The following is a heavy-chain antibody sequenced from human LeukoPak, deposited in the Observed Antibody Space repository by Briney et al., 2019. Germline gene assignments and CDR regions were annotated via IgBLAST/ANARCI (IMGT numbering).Heavy chain of an antibody. J-gene: IGHJ3*02. CDR2: ISSSSSYI. V-gene: IGHV3-21*01. CDR1: GFTFGSYS. D-gene: IGHD2-2*02. CDR3: ARDRCSSTSCYILGAFDI. Sequence: GGSLRLSCAASGFTFGSYSMNWVRQAPGKGLEWVSSISSSSSYIYYADSVKGRFTISRDNAKNSLYLQMNSLRAEDTAVYYCARDRCSSTSCYILGAFDIWGQGTMVTVSS.